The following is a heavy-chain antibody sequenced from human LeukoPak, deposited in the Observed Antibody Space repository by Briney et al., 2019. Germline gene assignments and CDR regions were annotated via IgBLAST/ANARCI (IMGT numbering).Heavy chain of an antibody. CDR2: INPNSGGT. D-gene: IGHD3-3*01. Sequence: ASVKVSCKASGYTFTGYYMHWVRQAPGQGLEWMGWINPNSGGTNYAQKFQGRVTMTRDTSISTAYMELSRLRSDDRAVYYCARATYDFWSGYPSYYFDYWGQGTLVTVSS. J-gene: IGHJ4*02. CDR1: GYTFTGYY. V-gene: IGHV1-2*02. CDR3: ARATYDFWSGYPSYYFDY.